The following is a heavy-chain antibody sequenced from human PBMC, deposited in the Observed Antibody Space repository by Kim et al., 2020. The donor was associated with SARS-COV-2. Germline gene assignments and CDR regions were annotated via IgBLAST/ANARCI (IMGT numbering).Heavy chain of an antibody. J-gene: IGHJ4*02. Sequence: SETLSLTCTVSGGSISSYYWSWIRQPPGKGLEWIGYIYYSGSTNYNPSLKSRVTISVDTSKNQFSLKLSSVTAADTAVYYCARDFWSGYQYYFDYWGQGTLVTVSS. CDR2: IYYSGST. CDR3: ARDFWSGYQYYFDY. V-gene: IGHV4-59*13. D-gene: IGHD3-3*01. CDR1: GGSISSYY.